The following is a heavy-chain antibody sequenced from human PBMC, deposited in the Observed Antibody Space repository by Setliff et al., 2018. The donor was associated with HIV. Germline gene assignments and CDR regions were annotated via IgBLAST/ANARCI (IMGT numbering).Heavy chain of an antibody. CDR3: AKDLGLREGSSPFDN. CDR2: IRYDGSDI. CDR1: GFTFSSHG. Sequence: GSLRLSCEASGFTFSSHGMHWLRQAPGKGLEWVTFIRYDGSDIHYADSVKGRFTISRDNSKNTLYLQMNSLRVEDAAVYYCAKDLGLREGSSPFDNWGQGTLVTV. J-gene: IGHJ4*02. D-gene: IGHD3-16*01. V-gene: IGHV3-30*02.